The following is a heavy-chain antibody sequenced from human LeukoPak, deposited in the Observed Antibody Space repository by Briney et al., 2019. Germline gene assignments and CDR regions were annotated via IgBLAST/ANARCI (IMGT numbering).Heavy chain of an antibody. Sequence: SETLSLTCTVSGGSISSYYWSWIRQPPGKGLEWIGYIYYSGSTNYNPSLKSRVTISVDTSKNQFSLKLSSVTAADTAVYYCARALGIVEAFDIWGQGTMVTVSS. CDR2: IYYSGST. V-gene: IGHV4-59*12. CDR1: GGSISSYY. D-gene: IGHD7-27*01. CDR3: ARALGIVEAFDI. J-gene: IGHJ3*02.